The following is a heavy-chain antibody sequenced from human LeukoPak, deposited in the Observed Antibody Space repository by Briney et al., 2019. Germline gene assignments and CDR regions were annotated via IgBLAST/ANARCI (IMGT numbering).Heavy chain of an antibody. CDR2: ISYDGSNK. V-gene: IGHV3-30-3*01. CDR1: GFTFSSYA. J-gene: IGHJ3*02. CDR3: ARDYSRYGSGSFDI. D-gene: IGHD3-10*01. Sequence: PGGSLRLSCAASGFTFSSYAMHWVPQAPGKGLEWVAVISYDGSNKYYADSVKGRFTISRDNSKNTLYLQMNSLRAEDTAVYYCARDYSRYGSGSFDIWGQGTMVTVSS.